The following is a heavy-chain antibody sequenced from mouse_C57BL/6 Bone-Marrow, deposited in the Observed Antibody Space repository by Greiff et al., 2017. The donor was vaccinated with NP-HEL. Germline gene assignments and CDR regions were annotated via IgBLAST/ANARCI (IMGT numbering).Heavy chain of an antibody. J-gene: IGHJ3*01. V-gene: IGHV1-7*01. CDR1: GYTFTSYW. Sequence: VQVVESGAELAKPGASVKLSCKASGYTFTSYWMHWVKQRPGQGLEWIGYINPSSGYTKYNQKFKDKATLTAYKSSSTAYMQLSSLTDEDSAVYYCARWGYGPWLAYWGQGTLVTVSA. CDR3: ARWGYGPWLAY. D-gene: IGHD3-1*01. CDR2: INPSSGYT.